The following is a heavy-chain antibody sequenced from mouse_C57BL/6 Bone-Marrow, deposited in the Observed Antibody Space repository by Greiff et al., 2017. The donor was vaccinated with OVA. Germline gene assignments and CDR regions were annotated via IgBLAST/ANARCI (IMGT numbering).Heavy chain of an antibody. V-gene: IGHV1-7*01. CDR2: INPSSGYT. D-gene: IGHD1-1*01. Sequence: QVHVKQSGAELAKPGASVKLSCKASGYTFTSYWMHWVKQRPGQGLEWIGYINPSSGYTKYNQKFKDKATLTADKSSSTAYMQLSSLTYEDSAVYYCAPTVVGDDWGQGTTLTVSS. CDR3: APTVVGDD. J-gene: IGHJ2*01. CDR1: GYTFTSYW.